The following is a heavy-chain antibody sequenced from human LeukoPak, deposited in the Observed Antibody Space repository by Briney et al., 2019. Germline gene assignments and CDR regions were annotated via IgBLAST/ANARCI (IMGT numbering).Heavy chain of an antibody. V-gene: IGHV4-59*08. D-gene: IGHD3-22*01. CDR2: IYYSGST. J-gene: IGHJ4*02. Sequence: SETLSLTCTVSGGSISSYYWSWIRQPPGKGLEWIGYIYYSGSTNYNPSLKSRVTISVDTSKNQFSLKLSSVTAADTAVYYCARGTLPNYYDSSGYRGVFDYWGQGTLVTVSS. CDR1: GGSISSYY. CDR3: ARGTLPNYYDSSGYRGVFDY.